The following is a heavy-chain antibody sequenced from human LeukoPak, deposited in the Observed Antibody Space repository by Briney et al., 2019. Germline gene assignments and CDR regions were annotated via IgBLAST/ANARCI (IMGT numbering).Heavy chain of an antibody. J-gene: IGHJ3*02. D-gene: IGHD2-21*02. Sequence: GGSLRLSCAASGFTVSSNYMSWVRQAPGKGLEWVSVIYSGGSTYYADSVKGRFTISGDNSKNTLYLQMNSLRAEDTAVYYCARRRYCGGDCYPPSYAFDIWGQGTMVTVSS. CDR1: GFTVSSNY. CDR3: ARRRYCGGDCYPPSYAFDI. CDR2: IYSGGST. V-gene: IGHV3-66*01.